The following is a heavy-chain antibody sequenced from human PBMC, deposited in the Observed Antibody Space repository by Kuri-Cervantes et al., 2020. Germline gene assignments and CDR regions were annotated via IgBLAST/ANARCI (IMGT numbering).Heavy chain of an antibody. CDR2: ISSSGSTI. D-gene: IGHD3-22*01. CDR3: YGDSSGYYAVPPPTIDY. CDR1: GFTFSDYY. J-gene: IGHJ4*02. V-gene: IGHV3-11*01. Sequence: GESLKISCAASGFTFSDYYMSWIRQAPGKGLEWVSYISSSGSTIYYADSVKGRFTISRDNAKNSLYLQMNSLRAEDTAVYYSYGDSSGYYAVPPPTIDYWGQGTLVTVSS.